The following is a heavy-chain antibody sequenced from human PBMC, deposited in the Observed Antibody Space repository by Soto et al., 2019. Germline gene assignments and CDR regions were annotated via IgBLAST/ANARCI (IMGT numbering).Heavy chain of an antibody. CDR1: GDSITSGGYY. Sequence: PSETLSLTCNVSGDSITSGGYYWSWIRQQPGKGLEWIGYVYHSGSTNYNPSLKSRVTISVDTSKNQFSLKLSSVTAADTAVYYCARVKQELGRRDAFDIWGQGTMVTVSS. CDR2: VYHSGST. D-gene: IGHD1-26*01. V-gene: IGHV4-61*08. CDR3: ARVKQELGRRDAFDI. J-gene: IGHJ3*02.